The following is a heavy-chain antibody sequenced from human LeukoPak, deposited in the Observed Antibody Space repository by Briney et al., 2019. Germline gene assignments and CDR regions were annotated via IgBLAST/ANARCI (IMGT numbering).Heavy chain of an antibody. CDR1: GFTFSSYA. Sequence: GGSLRLSCAASGFTFSSYAMHWVRQALGKGLEWVAVISYDGSNKYYADSVKGRFTISRDNSKNTLYLQMNSLRAEDTAVYYCARDLSLIAYWGQGTLVTVSS. CDR3: ARDLSLIAY. V-gene: IGHV3-30*01. J-gene: IGHJ4*02. CDR2: ISYDGSNK.